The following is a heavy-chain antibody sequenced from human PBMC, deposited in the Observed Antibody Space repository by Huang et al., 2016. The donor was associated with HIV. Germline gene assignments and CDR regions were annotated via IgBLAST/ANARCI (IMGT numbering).Heavy chain of an antibody. D-gene: IGHD3-3*01. CDR1: GASVNGFY. Sequence: QVQLHESGPGLVKPSDTLSLICTVSGASVNGFYWGWIRRPPGKGLEWIGRIPPTVKTNYNPSRQSRVTFFADTSKNRLSLNLTSVTAADSAVYYCARLTTYTTSSYSRFFNYWGHGILVSVSS. J-gene: IGHJ4*01. V-gene: IGHV4-4*07. CDR3: ARLTTYTTSSYSRFFNY. CDR2: IPPTVKT.